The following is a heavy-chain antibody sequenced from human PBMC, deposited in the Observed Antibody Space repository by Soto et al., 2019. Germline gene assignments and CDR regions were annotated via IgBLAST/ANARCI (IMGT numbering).Heavy chain of an antibody. CDR2: LSSDRSNE. V-gene: IGHV3-30-3*01. CDR3: ARDHTENGWVVCYVDL. J-gene: IGHJ2*01. Sequence: QVQLVESGGGVVQPGRSLTLSCEASGVTFCNSALHWVRQAPGKGLEWVAGLSSDRSNEQYADSVKGRFTSSRDNSKDTLHLQMNSSRVEDTALFYCARDHTENGWVVCYVDLWGSGTLVTVAS. CDR1: GVTFCNSA. D-gene: IGHD6-19*01.